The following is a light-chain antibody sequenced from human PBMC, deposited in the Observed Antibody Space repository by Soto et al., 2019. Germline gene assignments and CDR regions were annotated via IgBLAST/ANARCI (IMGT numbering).Light chain of an antibody. Sequence: EIVLTQSPGTLSLSPGERATLSCRASQSVRGTSLAWYQQRPGQAPRLLIYGASRRATGIPDRFSGSGSGTDFTLTISRLEPEDLAVYYCQQYDNSVWTFGQGTKVDI. CDR2: GAS. CDR3: QQYDNSVWT. V-gene: IGKV3-20*01. CDR1: QSVRGTS. J-gene: IGKJ1*01.